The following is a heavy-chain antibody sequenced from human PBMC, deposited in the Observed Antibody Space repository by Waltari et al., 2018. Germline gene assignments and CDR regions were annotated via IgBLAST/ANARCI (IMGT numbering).Heavy chain of an antibody. CDR3: ARRPNYDPRMDV. D-gene: IGHD4-4*01. V-gene: IGHV1-69*13. CDR2: IIPILGTA. CDR1: GGTFRSYA. Sequence: QVQLVQSGDEVKKPGSSVRVSCQASGGTFRSYAISRVQQAPGQGLDWMGGIIPILGTANYAQKFQGGITITAYESTSTAYMELISLRSEDTAVYYCARRPNYDPRMDVWGQGTTVTVSS. J-gene: IGHJ6*02.